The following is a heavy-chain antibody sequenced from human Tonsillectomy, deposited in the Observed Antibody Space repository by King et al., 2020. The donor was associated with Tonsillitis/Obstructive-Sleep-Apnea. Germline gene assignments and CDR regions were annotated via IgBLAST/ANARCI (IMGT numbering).Heavy chain of an antibody. Sequence: QLVQSGGGLVQPGVSLKLSCAASGFTFSSYEMNWVRQAPGKGLEWVSYMTSSGSKIYYADSVKGRFTISRDNAKNTLSLQMNTLRAEDTAVYYCARENSSSGFHYYGMDVWGQGTTVTVSS. J-gene: IGHJ6*02. D-gene: IGHD3-22*01. CDR2: MTSSGSKI. CDR3: ARENSSSGFHYYGMDV. V-gene: IGHV3-48*03. CDR1: GFTFSSYE.